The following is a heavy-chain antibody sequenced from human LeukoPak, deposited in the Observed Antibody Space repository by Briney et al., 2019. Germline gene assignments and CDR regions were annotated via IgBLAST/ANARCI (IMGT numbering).Heavy chain of an antibody. CDR2: IYTSGST. CDR1: GGSISSYY. D-gene: IGHD3-3*01. J-gene: IGHJ5*02. V-gene: IGHV4-4*07. CDR3: ARVEGIGWRTLFDP. Sequence: SETLSLTCAVSGGSISSYYWSWIRQPAGKGLEWIGGIYTSGSTNYNPPLKIRVTMSVDTSKNQFSLKLSSVTAADTAVYYCARVEGIGWRTLFDPWGQGTLVTVSS.